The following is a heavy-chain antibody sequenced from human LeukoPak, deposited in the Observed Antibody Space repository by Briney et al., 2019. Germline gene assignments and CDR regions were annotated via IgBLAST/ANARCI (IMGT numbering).Heavy chain of an antibody. J-gene: IGHJ6*03. V-gene: IGHV4-39*01. D-gene: IGHD3-3*01. CDR2: VYYSGST. CDR1: GDSFSNSSYY. Sequence: PSETLSLTCTVSGDSFSNSSYYWGWIRQPPGKGLEWIGDVYYSGSTYYNPSLKSRVTISLDTSNNQFSLKLNSVTAVDTAVYYCARHLDITIFAVVTAPYMDVWGKGTTVTVSS. CDR3: ARHLDITIFAVVTAPYMDV.